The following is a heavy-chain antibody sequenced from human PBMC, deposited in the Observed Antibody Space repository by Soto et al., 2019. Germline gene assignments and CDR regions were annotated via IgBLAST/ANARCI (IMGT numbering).Heavy chain of an antibody. D-gene: IGHD3-22*01. CDR1: GYTFTSYA. V-gene: IGHV1-3*01. Sequence: ASVKVSCKASGYTFTSYAMHWVRQAPGQRLEWMGWINAGNGNTKYSQKLQGRVTITRDTSASTAYMELSSLRSEDTAVYYCARDLSMIVDQSTLWGQGTMVTVSS. J-gene: IGHJ3*01. CDR3: ARDLSMIVDQSTL. CDR2: INAGNGNT.